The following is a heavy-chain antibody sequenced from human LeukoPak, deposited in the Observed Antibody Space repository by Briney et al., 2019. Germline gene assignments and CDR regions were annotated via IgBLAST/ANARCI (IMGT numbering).Heavy chain of an antibody. J-gene: IGHJ4*02. CDR1: GGSISSSIYY. CDR2: VFYNGAT. CDR3: ARGTGGYCSGGSCYYFDY. V-gene: IGHV4-39*01. Sequence: SETLSLTCTVSGGSISSSIYYWAWVRQPPGKGPEWIGTVFYNGATQYSPSLRSRVTISIDTSKNQFSLKLSSVTAADTAVYYCARGTGGYCSGGSCYYFDYWGQGTLVTVSS. D-gene: IGHD2-15*01.